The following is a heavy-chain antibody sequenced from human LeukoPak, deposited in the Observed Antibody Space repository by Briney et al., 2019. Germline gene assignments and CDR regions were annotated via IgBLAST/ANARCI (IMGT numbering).Heavy chain of an antibody. CDR2: IYYSGST. Sequence: SETLSLTCTVSGGSISSYYWSWIRQPPGKGLEWIGYIYYSGSTNYNPSLKSRVTISVDTSKNQFSLKLSSVTAADTAVYYCARVGAYRSVGFDYWGQGTLVSVSS. V-gene: IGHV4-59*01. J-gene: IGHJ4*02. D-gene: IGHD3-16*01. CDR3: ARVGAYRSVGFDY. CDR1: GGSISSYY.